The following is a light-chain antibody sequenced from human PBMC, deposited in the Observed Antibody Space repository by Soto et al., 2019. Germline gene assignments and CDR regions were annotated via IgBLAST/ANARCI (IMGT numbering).Light chain of an antibody. CDR1: QAIRDD. Sequence: AIQMTQSPSYLSAYVGDRVTITCRASQAIRDDLGWYQQKPGKAPKLLIYGASSLHDGVPSRFSGSGSGTHFTLTISSLQPEDFATYYCLQDNNYPWTFGQGTKVEVK. V-gene: IGKV1-6*01. CDR3: LQDNNYPWT. J-gene: IGKJ1*01. CDR2: GAS.